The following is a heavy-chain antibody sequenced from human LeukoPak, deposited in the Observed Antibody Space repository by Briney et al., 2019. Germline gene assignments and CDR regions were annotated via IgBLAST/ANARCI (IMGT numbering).Heavy chain of an antibody. CDR2: ISGSGGST. D-gene: IGHD1-1*01. CDR3: ARGTSTHDY. J-gene: IGHJ4*02. CDR1: GFTFSSYA. Sequence: GGSLRLSCAASGFTFSSYAMNWVRQAPGKVLEWVSTISGSGGSTYYADSVKGRFTISRDNAKNSLYLQMNSLRAEDTAVYYCARGTSTHDYWGQGTLVTVSS. V-gene: IGHV3-23*01.